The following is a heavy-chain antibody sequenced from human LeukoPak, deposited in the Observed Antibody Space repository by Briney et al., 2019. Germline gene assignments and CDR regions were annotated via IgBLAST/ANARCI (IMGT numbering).Heavy chain of an antibody. CDR3: ARLSGYSYGYVDY. CDR2: ISYDGSNK. V-gene: IGHV3-30*04. CDR1: GFTFSSYA. Sequence: GRSLRLSCAASGFTFSSYAMHWVRQAPGKGLEWVAVISYDGSNKYYADSVKGRFTISRDNSKNTLYLQMNSLRAEDTAVYYCARLSGYSYGYVDYWGQGTLVTVSS. D-gene: IGHD5-18*01. J-gene: IGHJ4*02.